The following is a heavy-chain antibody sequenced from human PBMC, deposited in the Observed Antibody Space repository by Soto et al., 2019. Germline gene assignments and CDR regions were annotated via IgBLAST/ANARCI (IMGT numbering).Heavy chain of an antibody. CDR3: ARGSSWQNGYFDY. Sequence: QVQLQESGPGLVKPSETLSLTCTVSGGSISSYYWSWIRQPPGKGLEWIGYIYYSGSTNYNPSLKRRVTISVDTSKNQFSLKLSSVTAADTAVYYCARGSSWQNGYFDYWGQGTLVTVSS. V-gene: IGHV4-59*01. J-gene: IGHJ4*02. CDR2: IYYSGST. D-gene: IGHD6-13*01. CDR1: GGSISSYY.